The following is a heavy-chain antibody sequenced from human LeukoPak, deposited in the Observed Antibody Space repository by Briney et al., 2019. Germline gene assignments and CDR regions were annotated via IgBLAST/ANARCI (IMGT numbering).Heavy chain of an antibody. CDR3: ARTPGYCSGTSCYIGY. D-gene: IGHD2-2*02. J-gene: IGHJ4*02. V-gene: IGHV4-30-4*01. CDR1: GGSISSGDSS. Sequence: SETLSLTCTVSGGSISSGDSSWSWIRQPPGKGLEWIGYIYSSGDTYYDPSLKSRVTISVDTSKNQFSLRLSSVTAADTAVYYCARTPGYCSGTSCYIGYWGQGTLVTVSS. CDR2: IYSSGDT.